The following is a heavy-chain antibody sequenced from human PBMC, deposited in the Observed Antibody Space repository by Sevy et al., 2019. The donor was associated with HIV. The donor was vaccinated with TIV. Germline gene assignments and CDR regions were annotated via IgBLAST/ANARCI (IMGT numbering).Heavy chain of an antibody. D-gene: IGHD5-12*01. CDR2: ISGSGIST. CDR3: AKGIGYSGYETDY. J-gene: IGHJ4*02. V-gene: IGHV3-23*01. Sequence: GESLKISCAASGVTFSSYAMSWVRQAPGKGLEWVSAISGSGISTYYADSVKGRFTISRDNSKNTLYLQMNNLRAEDTAVFYCAKGIGYSGYETDYWGQGTLVTVSS. CDR1: GVTFSSYA.